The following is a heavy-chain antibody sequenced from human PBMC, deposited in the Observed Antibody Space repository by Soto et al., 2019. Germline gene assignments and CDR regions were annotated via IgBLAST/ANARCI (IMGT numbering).Heavy chain of an antibody. Sequence: EVQLVESGGGLIQPGGSLRLSCAASGFTVSNNYMTWVRQAPGKGLEWVSVIFSGGSTYYANSVKGRFTISRDNSKNTGYLKMNSRRAEDTAVYYGARGSSGGGGGYWGQGTLVTVTS. CDR1: GFTVSNNY. CDR3: ARGSSGGGGGY. CDR2: IFSGGST. V-gene: IGHV3-53*01. J-gene: IGHJ4*02. D-gene: IGHD6-6*01.